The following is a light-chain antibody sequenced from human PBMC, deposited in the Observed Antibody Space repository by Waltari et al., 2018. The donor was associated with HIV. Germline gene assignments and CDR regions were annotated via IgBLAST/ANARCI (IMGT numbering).Light chain of an antibody. CDR3: MQRIAFPVT. Sequence: IVMTQSPNSLPVTPGEPPSTSCRSSQSLLDSYDENTYLDWFLQRPGQSPQLLIYSHSYRASGVPDRFSGGGSGTNFTLKINKMEAGDFGVYFCMQRIAFPVTFGQGTRLEIK. CDR2: SHS. J-gene: IGKJ5*01. V-gene: IGKV2-40*01. CDR1: QSLLDSYDENTY.